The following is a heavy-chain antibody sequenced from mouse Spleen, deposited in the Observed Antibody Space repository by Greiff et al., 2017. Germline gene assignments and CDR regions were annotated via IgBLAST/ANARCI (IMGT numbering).Heavy chain of an antibody. CDR3: ARLLRRDYYFDY. J-gene: IGHJ2*01. CDR2: IRNKANGYTT. D-gene: IGHD1-1*01. V-gene: IGHV7-3*01. CDR1: GFTFTDYY. Sequence: EVQLVESGGGLVQPGGSLSLSCAASGFTFTDYYMSWVRQPPGKALEWLGFIRNKANGYTTEYSASVKGRFTISRDNSQSILYLQMNALRAEDSATYYCARLLRRDYYFDYWGQGTTLTVSS.